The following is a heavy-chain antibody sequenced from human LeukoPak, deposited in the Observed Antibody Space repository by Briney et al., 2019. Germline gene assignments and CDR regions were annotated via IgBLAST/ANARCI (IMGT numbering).Heavy chain of an antibody. D-gene: IGHD6-13*01. Sequence: PSEALSLTCTVSGGSISSYYWSWIRQPPGKGLEWIGYIYYSGSTNYNPSLKSRVTISVDTSKNQFSLKLSSVTAADTAVYYCARTRNEQQLAYYFDYWGQGTLVTVSS. V-gene: IGHV4-59*01. CDR3: ARTRNEQQLAYYFDY. CDR2: IYYSGST. J-gene: IGHJ4*02. CDR1: GGSISSYY.